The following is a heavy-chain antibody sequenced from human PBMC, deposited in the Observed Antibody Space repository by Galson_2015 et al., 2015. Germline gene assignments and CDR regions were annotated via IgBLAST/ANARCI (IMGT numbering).Heavy chain of an antibody. J-gene: IGHJ4*02. CDR3: ARRKPARLAPFDS. CDR1: GGSISTYS. D-gene: IGHD2-2*01. CDR2: IYYTGST. Sequence: SETLSLTCTVSGGSISTYSWSWVRQPPGKGLDFIGYIYYTGSTNYNPSLKGRVIISVDTSKNQFSLNLSSVTAADTAVYYCARRKPARLAPFDSWGQGTLVTVSS. V-gene: IGHV4-59*08.